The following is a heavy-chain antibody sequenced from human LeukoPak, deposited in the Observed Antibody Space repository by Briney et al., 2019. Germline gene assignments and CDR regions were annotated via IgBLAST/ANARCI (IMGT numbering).Heavy chain of an antibody. Sequence: PSETLSLTCTVSGGSISSGSYYWSWIRQPAGKGLEWIGRIYTSGSTNYNPSLKSRVTISVDTSKNQFSLKLSSVTAADTAVYYCARDSPEAESRKIWGQGTLVTVSS. D-gene: IGHD6-13*01. J-gene: IGHJ4*02. CDR2: IYTSGST. V-gene: IGHV4-61*02. CDR1: GGSISSGSYY. CDR3: ARDSPEAESRKI.